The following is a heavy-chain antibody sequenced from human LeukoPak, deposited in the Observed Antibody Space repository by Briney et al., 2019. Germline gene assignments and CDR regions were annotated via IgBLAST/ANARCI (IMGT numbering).Heavy chain of an antibody. V-gene: IGHV4-39*01. J-gene: IGHJ3*02. CDR3: ARHCCSSPAKRVFDI. CDR1: GGSIISSDYH. Sequence: SETLSLTCTVSGGSIISSDYHWGWVRQPPGKGLEWIGAISYSGNTDYNPSLRSRVTISVDTSNNQFSLRLGSVTAADTAVYHCARHCCSSPAKRVFDIWGQGTMVTVSS. D-gene: IGHD2-2*01. CDR2: ISYSGNT.